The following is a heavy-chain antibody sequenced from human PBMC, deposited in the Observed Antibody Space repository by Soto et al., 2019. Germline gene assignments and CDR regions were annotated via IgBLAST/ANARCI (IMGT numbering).Heavy chain of an antibody. D-gene: IGHD3-22*01. V-gene: IGHV1-46*01. CDR3: ARAYYYDSSGYPVNFDY. Sequence: GASVKVSCKASGYTFTSYGISWVRQAPGQGLEWMGIINPSGGSTGYAQKFQGRVTMTRDTSTSTVYMELSSLRSEDTAVFYCARAYYYDSSGYPVNFDYWGQGTLVTVSS. CDR2: INPSGGST. CDR1: GYTFTSYG. J-gene: IGHJ4*02.